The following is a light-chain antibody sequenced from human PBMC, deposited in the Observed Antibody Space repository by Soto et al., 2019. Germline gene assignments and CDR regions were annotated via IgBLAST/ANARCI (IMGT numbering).Light chain of an antibody. CDR3: QQYDNLPIT. CDR1: QDISNY. V-gene: IGKV1-33*01. J-gene: IGKJ5*01. Sequence: DIQMTQSPSSLSASVGDRVTITCHARQDISNYLNWYQQKPGKAPKLLIYDASNLETGVPSRFSGSGSGTDFTSAISSLQPEDIATYYCQQYDNLPITFGQGTRLEIK. CDR2: DAS.